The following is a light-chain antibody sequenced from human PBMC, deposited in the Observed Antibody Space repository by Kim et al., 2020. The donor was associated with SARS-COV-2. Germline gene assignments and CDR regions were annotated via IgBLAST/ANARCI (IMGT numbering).Light chain of an antibody. CDR1: SSNVGGFNY. V-gene: IGLV2-14*03. J-gene: IGLJ1*01. CDR3: SSYTRSSAYV. Sequence: GQSITISCTGTSSNVGGFNYVPWYQHHPGKAPNLMIYDVSNRPSGVSNPFSGSKSGNTASLTISGLQAADEADYYCSSYTRSSAYVFGTGTKVTVL. CDR2: DVS.